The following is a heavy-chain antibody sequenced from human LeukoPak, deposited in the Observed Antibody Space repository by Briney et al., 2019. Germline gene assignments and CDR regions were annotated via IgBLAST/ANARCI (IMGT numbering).Heavy chain of an antibody. V-gene: IGHV1-18*01. CDR2: ISAYNGNT. D-gene: IGHD3-22*01. CDR3: ARAHQYYYDSSGYCPAFDY. J-gene: IGHJ4*02. CDR1: GYTFTSYG. Sequence: ASVKVSCKASGYTFTSYGISWVRQAPGQGLEWMGWISAYNGNTNYAQKLQGRVTMTTDTSTSTAYMELRSLRSDDTAVYYCARAHQYYYDSSGYCPAFDYWGQGTLVTVSS.